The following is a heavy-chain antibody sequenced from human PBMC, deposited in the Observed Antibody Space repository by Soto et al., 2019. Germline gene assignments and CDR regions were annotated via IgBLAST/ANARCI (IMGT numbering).Heavy chain of an antibody. CDR2: ISYDGSNK. V-gene: IGHV3-30*18. J-gene: IGHJ4*02. CDR1: GFTFSTYG. Sequence: QVPLVESGGGVVQPGRSLRLSCAASGFTFSTYGMHWVRQAPGKGLEWVAVISYDGSNKYYADSVKGRFTISRDNSKNTLFLQMISLRAEDTAVYYCAKELGEYCTGGSCYYFDYWGQGTLVTVSS. CDR3: AKELGEYCTGGSCYYFDY. D-gene: IGHD2-15*01.